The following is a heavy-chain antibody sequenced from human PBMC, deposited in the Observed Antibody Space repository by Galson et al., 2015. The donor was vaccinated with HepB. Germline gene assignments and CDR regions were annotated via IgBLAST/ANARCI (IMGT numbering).Heavy chain of an antibody. D-gene: IGHD6-13*01. CDR2: ISGSGGST. Sequence: SLRLSCAASGFTFSSYAMSWVRQAPGKGLEWVSAISGSGGSTYYADSVKGRFTISRDNSKNTLYLQMNSLRAEDTAVYYCAKGVAAAGPYYYGMDVWGQGTTVTVSS. CDR3: AKGVAAAGPYYYGMDV. CDR1: GFTFSSYA. J-gene: IGHJ6*02. V-gene: IGHV3-23*01.